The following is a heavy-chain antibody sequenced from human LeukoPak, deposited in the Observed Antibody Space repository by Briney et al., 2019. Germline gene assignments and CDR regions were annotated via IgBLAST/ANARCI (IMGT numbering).Heavy chain of an antibody. D-gene: IGHD1-26*01. J-gene: IGHJ6*03. CDR2: ISSSGSTI. CDR3: ARSVGPTNYYFYMDV. V-gene: IGHV3-11*04. CDR1: GFTFSDYY. Sequence: GSLRLSCAASGFTFSDYYMSWIRQAPGKGLEWVSYISSSGSTIYYADSVKGRFTISRDNAKNSLYLQMNTLRAEDTAVYYCARSVGPTNYYFYMDVWGKGTTVTVSS.